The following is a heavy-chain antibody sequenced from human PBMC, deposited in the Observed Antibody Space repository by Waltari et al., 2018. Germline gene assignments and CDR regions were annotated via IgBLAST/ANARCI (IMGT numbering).Heavy chain of an antibody. D-gene: IGHD1-26*01. CDR3: ARWESGAPVN. Sequence: EGQLVESGGGLVQPGGSLSLSCAASGFIFSDHYLDWVRQAPGKGLEWVGQTRNKRHSYTTEYAASVKGRFTISRDDSKNSLYLQMNSLKTEDTAVYYCARWESGAPVNWGRGTLVTVSS. CDR2: TRNKRHSYTT. J-gene: IGHJ4*02. V-gene: IGHV3-72*01. CDR1: GFIFSDHY.